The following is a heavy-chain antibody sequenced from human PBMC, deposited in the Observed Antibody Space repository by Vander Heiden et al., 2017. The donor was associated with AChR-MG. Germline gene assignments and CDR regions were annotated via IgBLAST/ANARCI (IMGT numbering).Heavy chain of an antibody. D-gene: IGHD6-6*01. V-gene: IGHV4-38-2*02. Sequence: QVQLQESGPGLVKPSETLSLTCAVSGYSISSGYYWGWIRQPPGKGLEWIGSIYHSGSTYYTPSLKSRVTISVDTSKNQGSMKLSSVTAADTAVYYCAIDQDSSSSSWYFDLWGRGTLVTVSS. CDR3: AIDQDSSSSSWYFDL. J-gene: IGHJ2*01. CDR2: IYHSGST. CDR1: GYSISSGYY.